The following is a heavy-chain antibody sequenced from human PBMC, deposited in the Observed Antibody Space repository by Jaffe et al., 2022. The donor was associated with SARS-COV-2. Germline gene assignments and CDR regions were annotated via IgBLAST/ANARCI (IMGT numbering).Heavy chain of an antibody. V-gene: IGHV3-43*01. D-gene: IGHD3-10*01. CDR1: GFTFDHYT. CDR3: AKHYYGSGSYYNAAAYFDS. CDR2: INWDGSST. Sequence: EVQLVESGGLVVQPGGSLRLSCAASGFTFDHYTMHWVRQPPGKGLEWVSLINWDGSSTYYADSVKGRFTISRDNSKSSLFLQMNSLGTDDTALYYCAKHYYGSGSYYNAAAYFDSWGQGTLVTVSS. J-gene: IGHJ4*02.